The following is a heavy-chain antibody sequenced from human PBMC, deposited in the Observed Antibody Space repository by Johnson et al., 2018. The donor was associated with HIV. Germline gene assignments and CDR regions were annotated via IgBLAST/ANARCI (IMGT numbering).Heavy chain of an antibody. CDR2: ISSGGRTI. Sequence: QVQLVESGGGLVQPGGSLRLSCAASGFKFSDYHMSWIRQAPGKGLEWVSYISSGGRTIYYADSVKGRFTISRDNAKNSLYLQMNSLRAEDTALYYCARVGDRAMIVGGTDAFDIWGQGTIVTVSS. J-gene: IGHJ3*02. D-gene: IGHD3-22*01. CDR3: ARVGDRAMIVGGTDAFDI. CDR1: GFKFSDYH. V-gene: IGHV3-11*01.